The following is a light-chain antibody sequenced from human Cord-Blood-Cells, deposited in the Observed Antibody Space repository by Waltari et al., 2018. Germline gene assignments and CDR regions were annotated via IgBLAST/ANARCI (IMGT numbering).Light chain of an antibody. J-gene: IGLJ3*02. V-gene: IGLV2-23*02. CDR3: CSYAGSSTWV. Sequence: QSALTQPASVSGSPGQSITISCTGTSSDVGRYNLVSWYQQHPGKAPKLMIYEVSKRPSGVSHRFSGSKSGNTASLTISGLQAEDEADYYCCSYAGSSTWVFGGGTKLTVL. CDR1: SSDVGRYNL. CDR2: EVS.